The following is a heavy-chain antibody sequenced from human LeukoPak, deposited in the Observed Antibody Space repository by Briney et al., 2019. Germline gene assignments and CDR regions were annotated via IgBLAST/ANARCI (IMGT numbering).Heavy chain of an antibody. CDR3: ARRRYYYDSSGYYHDAFDI. D-gene: IGHD3-22*01. CDR2: IDPSDSYT. J-gene: IGHJ3*02. Sequence: GESLQISCQGSGYSFTSYWISWVRQMPGKGLEWMGRIDPSDSYTNYSPSFQGHVTISADKSISTAYLQWSSLKASDTAMYYCARRRYYYDSSGYYHDAFDIWGQGTMVTVSS. CDR1: GYSFTSYW. V-gene: IGHV5-10-1*01.